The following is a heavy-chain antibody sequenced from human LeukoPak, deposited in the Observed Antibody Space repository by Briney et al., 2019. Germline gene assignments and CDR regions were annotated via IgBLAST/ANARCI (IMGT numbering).Heavy chain of an antibody. CDR1: GFTFSSYE. CDR3: AREDMGYCSGGSCYRAWFDP. CDR2: ISSSGSTI. V-gene: IGHV3-48*03. D-gene: IGHD2-15*01. J-gene: IGHJ5*02. Sequence: PGGSLRLSCAASGFTFSSYEMNWVRQAPGKGLEWASYISSSGSTIYYADSVKGRFTISRDNAKNSLYLQMNSLRAEDTAVYYCAREDMGYCSGGSCYRAWFDPWGQGTLVTVSS.